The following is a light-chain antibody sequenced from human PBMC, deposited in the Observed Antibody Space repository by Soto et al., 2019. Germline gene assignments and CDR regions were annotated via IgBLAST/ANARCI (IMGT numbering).Light chain of an antibody. Sequence: EIVLTQSPGTLSLSPGERATLSCRASQTVNSDYLVWYQQKPDQAPRLLIYAASSRATGIPDRFSGSGSGTDFTLTISRLEPEDFPVYYCQQYGSLPYTFGQGTKLEIK. CDR3: QQYGSLPYT. V-gene: IGKV3-20*01. CDR1: QTVNSDY. CDR2: AAS. J-gene: IGKJ2*01.